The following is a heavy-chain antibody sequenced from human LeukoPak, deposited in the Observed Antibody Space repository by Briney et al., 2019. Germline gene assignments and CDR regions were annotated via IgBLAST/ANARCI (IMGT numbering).Heavy chain of an antibody. Sequence: SETLSLTCAVYGGSFSGYQWSWIRQPPGKGLEWIGEINHSGSTNYNPSLKSRVTISVDTSKNQFSLKLSSVTAADTAVYYCARHVPWLAIDYWGQGTLVTVSS. D-gene: IGHD6-19*01. V-gene: IGHV4-34*01. CDR3: ARHVPWLAIDY. J-gene: IGHJ4*02. CDR1: GGSFSGYQ. CDR2: INHSGST.